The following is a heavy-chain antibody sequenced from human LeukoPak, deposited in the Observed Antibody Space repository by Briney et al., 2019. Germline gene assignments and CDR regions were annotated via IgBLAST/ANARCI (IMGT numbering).Heavy chain of an antibody. Sequence: SETLSLTCVVYGGSFTGYYWNWIRQPPGKGLEWIGEINHGGSTNYNPSLKSRVTMSVDTSKNQFSLKLRSATAADTAVYYCARRYYYGSGSYYSKLQLRFDPWGQGTLVTVSS. CDR2: INHGGST. V-gene: IGHV4-34*01. CDR3: ARRYYYGSGSYYSKLQLRFDP. J-gene: IGHJ5*02. D-gene: IGHD3-10*01. CDR1: GGSFTGYY.